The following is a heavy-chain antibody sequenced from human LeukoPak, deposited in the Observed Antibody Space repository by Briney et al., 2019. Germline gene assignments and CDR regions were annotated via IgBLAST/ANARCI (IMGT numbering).Heavy chain of an antibody. CDR1: GYSFSTFW. CDR3: ARDNSNYFDY. V-gene: IGHV5-51*01. CDR2: IYPGDSDT. J-gene: IGHJ4*02. D-gene: IGHD4-11*01. Sequence: GESLKISCKGSGYSFSTFWIGWVRQMPGKGLEWMGIIYPGDSDTRYSPSFQGQVTISADKSISTAYLQRSSLKASDTAMYYCARDNSNYFDYWGQGTLVTVSS.